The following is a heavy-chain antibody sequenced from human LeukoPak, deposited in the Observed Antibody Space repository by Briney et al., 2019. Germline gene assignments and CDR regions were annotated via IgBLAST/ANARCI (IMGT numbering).Heavy chain of an antibody. D-gene: IGHD4-17*01. V-gene: IGHV1-18*04. CDR1: GYTFTGYY. CDR3: AAASGYGDYFFDY. CDR2: ISAYNGNT. Sequence: ASVKVSCKASGYTFTGYYMHWVRQAPGQGLEWMGWISAYNGNTNYAQKLQGRVTMTTDTSTSTAYMELRSLRSDDTAVYYCAAASGYGDYFFDYWGQGTLVTVSS. J-gene: IGHJ4*02.